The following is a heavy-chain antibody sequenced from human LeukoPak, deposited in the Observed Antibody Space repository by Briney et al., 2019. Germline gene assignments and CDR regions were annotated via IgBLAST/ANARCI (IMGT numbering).Heavy chain of an antibody. Sequence: GASVKVSCKAFRYTFTGYYMHWVRQAPGQGLEWMGWINPNSGGTNYAQKFQGRVTMTRDTSISTAYMELSRLRSDGTAVYYCARKYSSGWYYFDYWGQGTLVTVSS. V-gene: IGHV1-2*02. D-gene: IGHD6-19*01. CDR2: INPNSGGT. CDR1: RYTFTGYY. CDR3: ARKYSSGWYYFDY. J-gene: IGHJ4*02.